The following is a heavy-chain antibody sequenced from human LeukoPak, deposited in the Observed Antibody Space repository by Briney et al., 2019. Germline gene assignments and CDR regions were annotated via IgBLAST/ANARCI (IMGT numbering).Heavy chain of an antibody. Sequence: GASLKISCKGSGYTYTNYWIAWVRQMPGKGLEWMGIIYPGDSDTRYSPSFQGQVTISADKSITTAYLQWTSLKASDNGIYYCARRMVRGVITSPFDYWGQGTLVTVSS. J-gene: IGHJ4*02. CDR1: GYTYTNYW. V-gene: IGHV5-51*01. CDR2: IYPGDSDT. D-gene: IGHD3-10*01. CDR3: ARRMVRGVITSPFDY.